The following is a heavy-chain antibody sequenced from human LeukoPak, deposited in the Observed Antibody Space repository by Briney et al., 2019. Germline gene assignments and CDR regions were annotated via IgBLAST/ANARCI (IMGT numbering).Heavy chain of an antibody. J-gene: IGHJ4*02. Sequence: SSVKVSCKASGGTFISYAISWVRQAPGQGLEWMGGIIPIFGTANYAQKFQGRVTITADESTSTAYMEMSSLRSEDTAVYQCARHIYGGSGTVGLDYWGQGTLVTVSS. CDR1: GGTFISYA. V-gene: IGHV1-69*13. CDR3: ARHIYGGSGTVGLDY. CDR2: IIPIFGTA. D-gene: IGHD3-10*01.